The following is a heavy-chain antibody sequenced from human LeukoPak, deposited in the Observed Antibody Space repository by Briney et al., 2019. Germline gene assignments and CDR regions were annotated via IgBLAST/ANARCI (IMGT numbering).Heavy chain of an antibody. CDR1: GFTFSSYA. D-gene: IGHD3-10*01. CDR3: AREGYYGSGSKYGMDV. Sequence: GGSLRLSCAAPGFTFSSYAMHWVRQAPGKGLEWVAVISYDGSNKYYADSVKGRFTISRDNSKNTLYLQMNSLRAEDTAVYYCAREGYYGSGSKYGMDVWGQGTTVTVSS. V-gene: IGHV3-30-3*01. J-gene: IGHJ6*02. CDR2: ISYDGSNK.